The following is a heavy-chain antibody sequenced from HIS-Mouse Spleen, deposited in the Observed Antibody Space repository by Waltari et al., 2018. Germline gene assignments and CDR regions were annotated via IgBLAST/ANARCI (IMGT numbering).Heavy chain of an antibody. D-gene: IGHD6-19*01. CDR3: ARASVVGSGHFDY. CDR1: GFTFSRYA. CDR2: ISYDGSNK. V-gene: IGHV3-30-3*01. Sequence: QVQLVDSGGGVVQPGRSLRPSCAASGFTFSRYAMHWVRPAPGKGLEWVAVISYDGSNKYYADSVKGRFTISRDNSKNTLYLQMNSLRAEDTAVYYCARASVVGSGHFDYWGQGTLVTVSS. J-gene: IGHJ4*02.